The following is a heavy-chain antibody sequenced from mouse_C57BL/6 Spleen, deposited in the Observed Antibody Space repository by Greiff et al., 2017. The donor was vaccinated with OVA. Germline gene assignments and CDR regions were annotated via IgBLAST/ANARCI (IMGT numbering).Heavy chain of an antibody. CDR1: GFNIKDFY. D-gene: IGHD1-1*01. Sequence: VQLQQSGAELVKPGASVKLSCTASGFNIKDFYMHWVKQRTEQGLEWIGRIDPEDGETKYAPKFQGKATITADTSSNTAYLQLSSLTSEDTAVDYCASYYGSSPGWFAYWGQGTLVTVSA. V-gene: IGHV14-2*01. J-gene: IGHJ3*01. CDR3: ASYYGSSPGWFAY. CDR2: IDPEDGET.